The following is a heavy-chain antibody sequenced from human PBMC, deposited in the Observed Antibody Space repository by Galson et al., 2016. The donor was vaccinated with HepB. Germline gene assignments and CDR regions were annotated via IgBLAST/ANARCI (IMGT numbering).Heavy chain of an antibody. V-gene: IGHV1-3*04. D-gene: IGHD3-22*01. CDR3: ARGRRKDSWLPYFDF. CDR2: INIGNGNT. CDR1: GYTFNSYA. J-gene: IGHJ4*02. Sequence: SVKVSCKASGYTFNSYAIHWLRQAPGQSLEWMGWINIGNGNTQYSLSFQGRVIITRDTSANTVYMEVDSLTAEDTSVYYCARGRRKDSWLPYFDFWGQGTLVTVSS.